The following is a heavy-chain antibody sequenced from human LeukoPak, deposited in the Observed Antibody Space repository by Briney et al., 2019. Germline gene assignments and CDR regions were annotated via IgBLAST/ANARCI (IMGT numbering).Heavy chain of an antibody. CDR2: IKQDGSEK. CDR3: ARGVGGFCSVSSCYSDY. V-gene: IGHV3-7*01. D-gene: IGHD2-15*01. CDR1: GFTLRSHW. Sequence: PGGSLRLSCAASGFTLRSHWMSWVRQAPGKGLEWVANIKQDGSEKYYVDSVRGRFTISRDNAENSLYLQMNSLRAEDTAVYYCARGVGGFCSVSSCYSDYWGQGTLVTVSS. J-gene: IGHJ4*02.